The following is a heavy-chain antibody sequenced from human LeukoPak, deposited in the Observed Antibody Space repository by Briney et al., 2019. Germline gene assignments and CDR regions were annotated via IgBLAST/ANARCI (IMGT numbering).Heavy chain of an antibody. Sequence: PSETLSLTCTVSGGSISSYYWSWIRQPPGKGLERIGYIYYSGSTNYNPSLKSRVTISVDTSKNQFSLKLSSVTAADTAVYYCAREGYCSGGSCYSGASNWFDPWGQGTLVTVSS. D-gene: IGHD2-15*01. CDR2: IYYSGST. V-gene: IGHV4-59*01. J-gene: IGHJ5*02. CDR1: GGSISSYY. CDR3: AREGYCSGGSCYSGASNWFDP.